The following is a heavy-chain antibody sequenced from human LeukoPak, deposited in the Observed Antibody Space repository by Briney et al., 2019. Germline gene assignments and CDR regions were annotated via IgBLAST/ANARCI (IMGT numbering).Heavy chain of an antibody. Sequence: RASETLSLTCTVSGGSISSYYWSWIRQPPGKGLEWIGYIYYSGSTNYNPSLKSRVTISVDTSKNQFSLRLSSVTAADTAVYYCARAGSTLRPVDYWGQGTLVTVSS. D-gene: IGHD1-26*01. CDR2: IYYSGST. CDR3: ARAGSTLRPVDY. V-gene: IGHV4-59*01. CDR1: GGSISSYY. J-gene: IGHJ4*02.